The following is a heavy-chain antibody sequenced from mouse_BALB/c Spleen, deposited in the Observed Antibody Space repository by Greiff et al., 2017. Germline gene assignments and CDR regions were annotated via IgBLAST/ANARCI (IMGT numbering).Heavy chain of an antibody. CDR1: GFNIKDYY. V-gene: IGHV14-4*02. J-gene: IGHJ3*01. CDR3: NAAWFAY. Sequence: EVQLQQSGAELVRSGASVKLSCTASGFNIKDYYMHWVKRRPEQGLEWIGWIDPENGDTEYAPKFQGKATMTADTSSNTAYLQLSSLTSEDTAVYYCNAAWFAYWGQGTLVTVSA. CDR2: IDPENGDT.